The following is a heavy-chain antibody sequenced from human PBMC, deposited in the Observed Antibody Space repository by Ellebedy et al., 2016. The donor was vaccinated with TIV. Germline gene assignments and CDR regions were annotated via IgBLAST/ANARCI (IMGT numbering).Heavy chain of an antibody. Sequence: MPGGSLRLSCTVSAGSTSSYYWSWIRHPPGKGLEWIGSIYYSWSTNYNPTLKTRVTISLDTSKTPFSLNLTSVTAADTAEYYCARSSGVLWTPLGLDVWGQGTTVTVSS. J-gene: IGHJ6*02. CDR2: IYYSWST. CDR3: ARSSGVLWTPLGLDV. CDR1: AGSTSSYY. V-gene: IGHV4-59*01. D-gene: IGHD3-10*01.